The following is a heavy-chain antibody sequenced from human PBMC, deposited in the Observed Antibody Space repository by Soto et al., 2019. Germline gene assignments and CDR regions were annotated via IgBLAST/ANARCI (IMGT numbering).Heavy chain of an antibody. CDR1: GGSISSSSYY. CDR3: ARDGFSTGSAFDI. V-gene: IGHV4-39*02. CDR2: IYYSGST. J-gene: IGHJ3*02. D-gene: IGHD3-3*01. Sequence: QLQLQESGPGLVKPSETLSLTCTVSGGSISSSSYYWGWIRQPPGKGLEWIGSIYYSGSTYYNPSLKSRVTISVDTSKNQFSLKLSSVTAADTAVYYCARDGFSTGSAFDIWGQGTMVTVSS.